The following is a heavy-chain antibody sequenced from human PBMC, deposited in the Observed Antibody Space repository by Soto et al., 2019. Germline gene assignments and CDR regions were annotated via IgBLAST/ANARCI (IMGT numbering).Heavy chain of an antibody. CDR1: GYSFTSYW. Sequence: GESLKISCQGSGYSFTSYWIGWVRQMPGKGLEWMGIIYPGDSDTRYSPSFQGQVTISADKSISTAYLQWSSLKASDTAMYYCASQITMVRGVIIPYYFDYWGQGTLVTVSS. CDR3: ASQITMVRGVIIPYYFDY. V-gene: IGHV5-51*01. CDR2: IYPGDSDT. J-gene: IGHJ4*02. D-gene: IGHD3-10*01.